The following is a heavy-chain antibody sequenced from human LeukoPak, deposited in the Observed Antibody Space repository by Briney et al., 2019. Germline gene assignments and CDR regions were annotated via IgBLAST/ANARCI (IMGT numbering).Heavy chain of an antibody. CDR1: GGSISSYY. J-gene: IGHJ4*02. CDR3: ARDPHYYDSSGYNYY. V-gene: IGHV4-59*12. D-gene: IGHD3-22*01. CDR2: IYYSGST. Sequence: SETLSLTCTVSGGSISSYYWSWIRQPPGKGLEWIGYIYYSGSTNYYPSLRSRVTISVDTSKNQFSLKLSSVTAADTAVYYCARDPHYYDSSGYNYYWGQGTLVTVSS.